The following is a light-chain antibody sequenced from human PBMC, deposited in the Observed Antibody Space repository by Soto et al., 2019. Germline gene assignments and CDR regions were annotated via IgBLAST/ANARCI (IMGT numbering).Light chain of an antibody. CDR1: QSISSW. CDR2: DAS. Sequence: DIQMTQSPSTLSASVGDRVTITCRASQSISSWLAWYQQKPGKAPKLLIYDASTLEIGVPSRFSGSGSGTEFTLTISSLQPDDVATYYWQKYNSYSTFGRGTKLEIK. V-gene: IGKV1-5*03. J-gene: IGKJ2*01. CDR3: QKYNSYST.